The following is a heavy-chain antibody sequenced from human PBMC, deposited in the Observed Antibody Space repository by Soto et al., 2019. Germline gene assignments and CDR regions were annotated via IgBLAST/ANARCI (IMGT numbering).Heavy chain of an antibody. CDR2: ISYDGSNK. D-gene: IGHD4-4*01. Sequence: QVQLVESGGGVVQPGRSLRLSCAASGFTFSSYAMHWVRQAPGKGLEWVAVISYDGSNKYYADSVKGRFTISRDNSKNTLYLQMNSLRAEDTAVYYCARDREQYLDYWGQGTLVTVSS. CDR3: ARDREQYLDY. V-gene: IGHV3-30-3*01. CDR1: GFTFSSYA. J-gene: IGHJ4*02.